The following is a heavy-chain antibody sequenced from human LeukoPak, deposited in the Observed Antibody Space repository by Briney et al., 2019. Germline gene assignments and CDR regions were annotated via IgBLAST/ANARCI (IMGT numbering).Heavy chain of an antibody. CDR3: AKSYSSSSADYYYYYMDV. J-gene: IGHJ6*03. D-gene: IGHD6-6*01. Sequence: GGSLRLSCAASGFTFSSYAMSWVRQAPGKGLEGVSAISGSGGSTYYADSVKGRFTISRDNSKNTLYLQMNSLRAEDTAVYYCAKSYSSSSADYYYYYMDVWGKGTTVTVSS. CDR1: GFTFSSYA. CDR2: ISGSGGST. V-gene: IGHV3-23*01.